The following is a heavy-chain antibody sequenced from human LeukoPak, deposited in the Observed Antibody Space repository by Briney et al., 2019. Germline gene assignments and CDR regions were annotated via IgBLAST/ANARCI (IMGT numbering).Heavy chain of an antibody. CDR1: GFTFSSYS. CDR3: ARDGVVASTERKEYFQH. D-gene: IGHD2-15*01. Sequence: GGSLRLSCAASGFTFSSYSMNWVRQAPGKGLEWVSSISSSSSYIYYADSVKGRFTISRDNAKNSLYLQMNSLRAEDTAVYYCARDGVVASTERKEYFQHWGQGTLVTVSS. CDR2: ISSSSSYI. V-gene: IGHV3-21*01. J-gene: IGHJ1*01.